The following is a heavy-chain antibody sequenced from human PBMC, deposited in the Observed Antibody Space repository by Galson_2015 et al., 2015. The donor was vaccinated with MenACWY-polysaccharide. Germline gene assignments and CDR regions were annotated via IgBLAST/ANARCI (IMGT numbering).Heavy chain of an antibody. CDR1: GYTFTGYS. Sequence: SVKVSCKASGYTFTGYSMHWVRQAPGQGLEWMGWINPNSGGTNYAQRFQGRVTMTRDTSISTAYMELSRLRSDDTAVYYCALGYYYDSSGYNYWGQGTLVTVSS. J-gene: IGHJ4*02. D-gene: IGHD3-22*01. CDR3: ALGYYYDSSGYNY. V-gene: IGHV1-2*02. CDR2: INPNSGGT.